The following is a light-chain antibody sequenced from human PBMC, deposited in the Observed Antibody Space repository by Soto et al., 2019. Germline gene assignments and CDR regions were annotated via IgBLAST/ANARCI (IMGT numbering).Light chain of an antibody. CDR2: GAS. J-gene: IGKJ4*01. V-gene: IGKV3-15*01. CDR1: QSISTN. CDR3: QQYNDWHPLT. Sequence: EIVMTQSPATLSVSPGERLTLSCRASQSISTNLAWYQQKPGQAPNLLIYGASTRATAIPARFSGSGSGTDFTLTIISLQSEDFAVYYCQQYNDWHPLTFGGGTKVETK.